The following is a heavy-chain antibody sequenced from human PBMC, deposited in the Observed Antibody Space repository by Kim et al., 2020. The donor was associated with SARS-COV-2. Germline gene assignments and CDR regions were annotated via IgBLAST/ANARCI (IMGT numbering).Heavy chain of an antibody. V-gene: IGHV1-46*01. Sequence: SYAQKFQGRVTMTRDTSTSTVYMELSSLRSEDTAVYYCARERDSSLCFDIWGQGTMVTVSS. CDR3: ARERDSSLCFDI. J-gene: IGHJ3*02. D-gene: IGHD3-22*01.